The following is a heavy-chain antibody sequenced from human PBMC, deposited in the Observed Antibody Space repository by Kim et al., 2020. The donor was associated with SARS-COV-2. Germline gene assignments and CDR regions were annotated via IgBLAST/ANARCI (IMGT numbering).Heavy chain of an antibody. J-gene: IGHJ4*02. CDR3: ARLSGSYAVFDY. V-gene: IGHV4-30-2*04. D-gene: IGHD1-26*01. Sequence: YYTPSLTSRVTISVDTSKDQFSLKLSSVTAADTAVYYCARLSGSYAVFDYWVQGTLVTVSS.